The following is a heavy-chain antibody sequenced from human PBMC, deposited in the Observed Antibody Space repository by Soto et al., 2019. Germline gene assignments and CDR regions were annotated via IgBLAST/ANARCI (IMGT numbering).Heavy chain of an antibody. J-gene: IGHJ6*03. CDR3: AKDFGGGGYYYYYMDV. Sequence: GGSLRLSCAASGFTFDDYAMHWVRQAPGKGLEWVSGISWNSGSIGYADSVKGRFTISRDNAKNSLYLQMNSLRAEDTALYYCAKDFGGGGYYYYYMDVWGKGTTVTVSS. V-gene: IGHV3-9*01. D-gene: IGHD3-16*01. CDR2: ISWNSGSI. CDR1: GFTFDDYA.